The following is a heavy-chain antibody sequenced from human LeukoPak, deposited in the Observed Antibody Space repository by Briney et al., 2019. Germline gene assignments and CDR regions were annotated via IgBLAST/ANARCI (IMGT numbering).Heavy chain of an antibody. V-gene: IGHV3-23*01. CDR2: ISSSGGST. J-gene: IGHJ4*02. CDR3: ARDLKGYSTH. D-gene: IGHD5-12*01. CDR1: GFTFSTYV. Sequence: GGSLRLSCAASGFTFSTYVMSWVRQAPGKGLEWVSGISSSGGSTYYADSVKGRFTISRDNSKNTLYLQMNSLRGEDTAVYYCARDLKGYSTHWGQGTLVTVSS.